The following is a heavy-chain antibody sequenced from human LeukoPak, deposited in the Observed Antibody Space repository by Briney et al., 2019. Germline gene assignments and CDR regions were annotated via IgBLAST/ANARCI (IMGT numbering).Heavy chain of an antibody. J-gene: IGHJ4*02. Sequence: GESLKISCKGSGYNFTNYWIGWVRQMPGKGLEWMGRINPSNSYTNYNPSFQGHVTFSVDKSIATAYLQWTTLKASDTAMYYCARGGWLDDYWGQGTLVTVSS. V-gene: IGHV5-10-1*01. CDR3: ARGGWLDDY. D-gene: IGHD6-19*01. CDR2: INPSNSYT. CDR1: GYNFTNYW.